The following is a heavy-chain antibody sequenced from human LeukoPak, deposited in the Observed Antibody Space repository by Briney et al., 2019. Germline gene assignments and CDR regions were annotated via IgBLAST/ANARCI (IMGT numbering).Heavy chain of an antibody. Sequence: SETLSLTCTVSGGSISSYYWSWIRQPAGKGLEWIGRIYTSGSTNCNPSLKSRVTMSVDTSKNQFSLKLSSVTAADTAVYYCARSLRGYDILTGYSSDWYFDLWGRGTLVTVSS. CDR3: ARSLRGYDILTGYSSDWYFDL. D-gene: IGHD3-9*01. J-gene: IGHJ2*01. V-gene: IGHV4-4*07. CDR1: GGSISSYY. CDR2: IYTSGST.